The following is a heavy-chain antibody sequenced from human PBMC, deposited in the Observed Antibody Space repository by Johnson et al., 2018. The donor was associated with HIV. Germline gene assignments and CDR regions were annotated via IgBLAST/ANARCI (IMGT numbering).Heavy chain of an antibody. J-gene: IGHJ3*02. D-gene: IGHD2-21*02. CDR2: IRSDGSNK. Sequence: VQLVESGGGVVQPGGSLRLSCAASGFTFRNYAMHWVRQAPGKGLEWVAFIRSDGSNKSYADSVRGRFTISRDHSKNTLYLQMSSLRAEDTAVYYCAKDLVVTAPGAFDIWGQGTMVTVSS. CDR3: AKDLVVTAPGAFDI. V-gene: IGHV3-30*02. CDR1: GFTFRNYA.